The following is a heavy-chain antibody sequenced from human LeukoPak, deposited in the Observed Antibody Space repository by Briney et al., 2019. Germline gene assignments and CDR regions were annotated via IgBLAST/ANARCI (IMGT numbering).Heavy chain of an antibody. CDR1: GYTFTGYY. J-gene: IGHJ6*03. V-gene: IGHV1-2*02. CDR2: INPNSGGT. CDR3: TRGLGIVAQYYYYMDV. Sequence: GASVKVSCKASGYTFTGYYMHWVRQAPGQGLEWMGWINPNSGGTNYAQKFQGRVTMTRDTSISTAYMELSRLRSDDTAVYYCTRGLGIVAQYYYYMDVWGKGTTVTVSS. D-gene: IGHD5-12*01.